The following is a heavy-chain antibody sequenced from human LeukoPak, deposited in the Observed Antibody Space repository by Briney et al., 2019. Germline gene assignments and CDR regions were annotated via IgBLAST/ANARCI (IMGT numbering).Heavy chain of an antibody. D-gene: IGHD3-3*01. CDR3: ARDPAKFWSGHDY. J-gene: IGHJ4*02. CDR2: ISYDGSNK. Sequence: GGSLRLSCTASGFSFSSYGMHWVRQAPGKGLEWVAVISYDGSNKYYADSVKGRFTISRDNSKNTLYVQMNSLRAEDTAVYYCARDPAKFWSGHDYWGQGTLVTVSS. CDR1: GFSFSSYG. V-gene: IGHV3-30*03.